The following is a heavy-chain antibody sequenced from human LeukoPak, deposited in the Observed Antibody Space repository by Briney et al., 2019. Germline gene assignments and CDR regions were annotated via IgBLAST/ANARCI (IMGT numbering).Heavy chain of an antibody. V-gene: IGHV1-24*01. CDR2: FDPVDGET. J-gene: IGHJ4*02. Sequence: ASVKGSCKASGYTFTSYAMCWVRQAPGNGREWMGGFDPVDGETHYAQKIQGTVTMTQDTPTGTAYMELSSLRYLGTAVYYCARGPYYDYVWGTVGYWGQGTLVTVSS. D-gene: IGHD3-16*01. CDR1: GYTFTSYA. CDR3: ARGPYYDYVWGTVGY.